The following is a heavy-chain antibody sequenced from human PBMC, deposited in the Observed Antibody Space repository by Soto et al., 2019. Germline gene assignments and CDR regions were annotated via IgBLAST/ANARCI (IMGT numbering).Heavy chain of an antibody. V-gene: IGHV4-4*02. J-gene: IGHJ5*02. CDR1: GGSISSGW. Sequence: QVQLQESGPGLVKPSGTLSLTCAVSGGSISSGWWTWVRQPPGKGLEWIGEILYSGRTNYNSSLNSRVTMSIDKSKKQFSLNLSSVTAADTAVYYCSSRITDAPTWGQGTLVTVSS. D-gene: IGHD2-2*01. CDR2: ILYSGRT. CDR3: SSRITDAPT.